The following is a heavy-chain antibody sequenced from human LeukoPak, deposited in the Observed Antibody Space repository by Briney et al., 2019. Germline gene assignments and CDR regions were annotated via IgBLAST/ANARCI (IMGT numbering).Heavy chain of an antibody. V-gene: IGHV3-48*01. CDR2: ISSSSSSTI. CDR3: ARDTIGYCSSTSCYEYFQH. D-gene: IGHD2-2*01. J-gene: IGHJ1*01. CDR1: GFTFSSYS. Sequence: PGGSLRLSCAASGFTFSSYSMSWVRQAPGKGLEWVSYISSSSSSTIYYADSVKGRFTISRDNAKNSLYLQMNSLRAEDTAVYYCARDTIGYCSSTSCYEYFQHWGQGTLVTVSS.